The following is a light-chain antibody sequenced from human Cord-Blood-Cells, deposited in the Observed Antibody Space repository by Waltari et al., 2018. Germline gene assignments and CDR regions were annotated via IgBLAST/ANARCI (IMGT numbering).Light chain of an antibody. CDR1: SSDVGGYNY. J-gene: IGLJ2*01. CDR2: EVS. V-gene: IGLV2-14*01. Sequence: QSALTQTASVSGSPGQSITISCTGTSSDVGGYNYVSWYQQHPGKAPKLMIYEVSNRPSGGSNRFSRSKSGNTASLTISGLQAEDEADYYCSSYTSSSTVVFGGGTKLTVL. CDR3: SSYTSSSTVV.